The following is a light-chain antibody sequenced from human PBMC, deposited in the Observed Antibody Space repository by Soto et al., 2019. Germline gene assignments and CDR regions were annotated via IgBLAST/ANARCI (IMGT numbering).Light chain of an antibody. CDR1: NSHIGTGYD. V-gene: IGLV1-40*01. Sequence: QPVLTQAPSVSGAPGQRVTISCTTNNSHIGTGYDVYWYQQIPGTAPKLLIYANNNRPSGVPDRFSGSKSGTSASLAITGLQAEDEADYYCQSYDSSLSVWVFGGGTKVTVL. CDR3: QSYDSSLSVWV. CDR2: ANN. J-gene: IGLJ3*02.